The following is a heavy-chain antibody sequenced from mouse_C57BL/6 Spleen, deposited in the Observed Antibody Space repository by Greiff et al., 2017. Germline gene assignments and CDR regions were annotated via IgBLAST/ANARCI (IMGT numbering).Heavy chain of an antibody. V-gene: IGHV10-3*01. Sequence: EVKLVESGGGLVQPKGSLKLSCAASGFTFNTYAMHWVRQAPGKGLEWVARIRSNSSNYATYYADSVKDRFTISRDDSQSMLYLQMNNLKTEDKAMYYCVRDYGNSGYMDYWGQGTSVTVSS. CDR1: GFTFNTYA. J-gene: IGHJ4*01. CDR2: IRSNSSNYAT. D-gene: IGHD2-1*01. CDR3: VRDYGNSGYMDY.